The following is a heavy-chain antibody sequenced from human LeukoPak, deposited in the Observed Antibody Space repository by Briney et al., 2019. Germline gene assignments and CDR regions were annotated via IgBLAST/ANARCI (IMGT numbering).Heavy chain of an antibody. J-gene: IGHJ1*01. V-gene: IGHV4-59*01. Sequence: SETLSLTCTVSGGAISTYYWSWIRQTPGMGLEWIGYIFYTGSTNYNPSLKSRVTISVDASKNQFSLKMSSMTAADTAVYYCARAQGYSSGWDFQHWGQGTLVTVSS. CDR2: IFYTGST. D-gene: IGHD6-19*01. CDR1: GGAISTYY. CDR3: ARAQGYSSGWDFQH.